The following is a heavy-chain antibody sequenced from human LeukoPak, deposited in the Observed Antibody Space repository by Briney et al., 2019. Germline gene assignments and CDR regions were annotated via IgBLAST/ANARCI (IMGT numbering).Heavy chain of an antibody. CDR3: ARVSDYGSGSWFDY. V-gene: IGHV3-66*01. Sequence: GGSLRLSCAASGFTVSSNYMSWVRQAPGKGLEWVSFIYSGVSTHHADSVKDRFIISRDISNNTQNLQMNRLRAEDTAVYYCARVSDYGSGSWFDYWGQGTLVTVSS. D-gene: IGHD3-10*01. CDR1: GFTVSSNY. CDR2: IYSGVST. J-gene: IGHJ4*02.